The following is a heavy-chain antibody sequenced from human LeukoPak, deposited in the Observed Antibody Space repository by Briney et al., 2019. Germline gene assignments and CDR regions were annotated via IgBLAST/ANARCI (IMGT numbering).Heavy chain of an antibody. D-gene: IGHD1/OR15-1a*01. J-gene: IGHJ6*04. CDR2: IKSDGSGI. Sequence: GGSLRLSCAVSGFPFSNSWMYWVRQAPGKGLEGVANIKSDGSGISYVDSVKGRFIISRDNARNSLYLQMNGLRVEDTAVYFCAGGNSMDVWGKGTAVTVSS. CDR1: GFPFSNSW. V-gene: IGHV3-7*03. CDR3: AGGNSMDV.